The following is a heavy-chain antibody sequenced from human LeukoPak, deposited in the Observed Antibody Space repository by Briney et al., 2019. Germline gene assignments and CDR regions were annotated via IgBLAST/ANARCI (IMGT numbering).Heavy chain of an antibody. CDR1: GFTFSSYG. Sequence: GGSLRLSCAASGFTFSSYGMHWVRQAPGKGLEWVAVISYDGSNKYYADSVKGRFTISRDNSKNTLYLQVNSLRAEDTAVYYCAKDGLTGYFDYWGQGTLVTVSS. D-gene: IGHD3/OR15-3a*01. CDR2: ISYDGSNK. J-gene: IGHJ4*02. CDR3: AKDGLTGYFDY. V-gene: IGHV3-30*18.